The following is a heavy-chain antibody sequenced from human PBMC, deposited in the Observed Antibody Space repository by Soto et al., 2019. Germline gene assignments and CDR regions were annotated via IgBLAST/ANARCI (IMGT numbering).Heavy chain of an antibody. CDR3: ARGGYCSGGSCYLVNLGYYYYYMDV. CDR2: MNPNSGNT. D-gene: IGHD2-15*01. Sequence: EASVKVSCKVSGYTLTELSMHWVRQATGQGLEWMGWMNPNSGNTGYAQKFQGRVTMTRNTSISTAYMELSSLRSEDTAVYYCARGGYCSGGSCYLVNLGYYYYYMDVWGKGTTVTVSS. V-gene: IGHV1-8*01. J-gene: IGHJ6*03. CDR1: GYTLTELS.